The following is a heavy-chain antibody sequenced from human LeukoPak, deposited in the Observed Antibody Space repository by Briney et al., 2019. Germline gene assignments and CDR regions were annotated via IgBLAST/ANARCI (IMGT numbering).Heavy chain of an antibody. CDR3: ARVFRAAAVDY. D-gene: IGHD6-13*01. CDR1: GGSFSGYY. CDR2: INHSGST. V-gene: IGHV4-34*01. J-gene: IGHJ4*02. Sequence: SETLSLTCAVYGGSFSGYYWSWIRQPPGKGLEWIGEINHSGSTNYNPSLKSRVTISVDTSKNQFSLKLSSVTAADTAVYYCARVFRAAAVDYWGQGTLVTVSS.